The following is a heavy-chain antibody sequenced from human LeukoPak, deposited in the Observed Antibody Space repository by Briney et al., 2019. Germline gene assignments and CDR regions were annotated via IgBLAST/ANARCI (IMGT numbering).Heavy chain of an antibody. V-gene: IGHV3-21*01. Sequence: GGSLRLSCEASGFTFSSYSMNWVRQAPGKGLEWVSSISSSSSYIYYADSVKGRFTISRDNAKNSLYLQMNSLRAEDTAVYYCARDREDFWSGFFWFDPWGQGTLVTVSS. J-gene: IGHJ5*02. CDR3: ARDREDFWSGFFWFDP. CDR1: GFTFSSYS. D-gene: IGHD3-3*01. CDR2: ISSSSSYI.